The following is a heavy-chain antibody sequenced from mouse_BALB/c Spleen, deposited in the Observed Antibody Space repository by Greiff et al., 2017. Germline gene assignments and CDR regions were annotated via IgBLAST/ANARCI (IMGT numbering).Heavy chain of an antibody. D-gene: IGHD1-1*01. CDR1: GYSFTSYW. J-gene: IGHJ3*01. V-gene: IGHV1-5*01. CDR3: ARGVDAGFAY. CDR2: IYPGNSDT. Sequence: EVKLVESGTVLARPGASVNMSCTASGYSFTSYWMHWVKQRPGQGLEWIGAIYPGNSDTSYNPKFKGKAKLTAVTSASTAYMELSSLTNEDSAVYDCARGVDAGFAYWGQGTLVTVSA.